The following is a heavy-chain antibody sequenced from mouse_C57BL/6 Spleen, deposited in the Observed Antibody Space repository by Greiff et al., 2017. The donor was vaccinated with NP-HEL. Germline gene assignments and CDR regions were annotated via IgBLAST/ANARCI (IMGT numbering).Heavy chain of an antibody. CDR1: GFSLTSYG. V-gene: IGHV2-5*01. D-gene: IGHD2-5*01. J-gene: IGHJ4*01. Sequence: VQRVESGPGLVQPSQSLSITCTVSGFSLTSYGVHWVRQSPGRGLEWLGVIWRGGSTDYNAAFMSRLSITKDNSKSQVFFKMNSLQADDTAIYYCAKTGSNYDAMDYWGQGTSVTVSS. CDR2: IWRGGST. CDR3: AKTGSNYDAMDY.